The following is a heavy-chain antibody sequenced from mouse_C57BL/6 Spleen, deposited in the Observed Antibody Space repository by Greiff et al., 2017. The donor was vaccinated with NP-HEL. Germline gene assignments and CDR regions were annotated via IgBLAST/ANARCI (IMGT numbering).Heavy chain of an antibody. D-gene: IGHD2-3*01. Sequence: QVQLKQSGAELVRPGASVKLSCKASGYTFTDYYINWVKQRPGQGLEWIARIYPGSGNTYYNEKFKGKATLTAEKSSSTAYMQLSSLTSEDSAVYFCARRDGYYVGFAYWGQGTLVTVSA. J-gene: IGHJ3*01. CDR1: GYTFTDYY. V-gene: IGHV1-76*01. CDR2: IYPGSGNT. CDR3: ARRDGYYVGFAY.